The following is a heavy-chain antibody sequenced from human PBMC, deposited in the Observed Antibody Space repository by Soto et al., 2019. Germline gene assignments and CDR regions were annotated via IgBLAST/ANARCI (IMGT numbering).Heavy chain of an antibody. CDR1: GFTFSSYG. J-gene: IGHJ4*02. V-gene: IGHV3-30*18. D-gene: IGHD3-9*01. CDR3: AKSYFTDFEPPFDY. Sequence: HPGGSLRLSCAASGFTFSSYGMHWVRQAPGKGLEWVAVISYGGGNKYYADSVKGRFTISRDNSKNTLYLQMNSLRAEDTAVYYCAKSYFTDFEPPFDYWGQGTLVTLSS. CDR2: ISYGGGNK.